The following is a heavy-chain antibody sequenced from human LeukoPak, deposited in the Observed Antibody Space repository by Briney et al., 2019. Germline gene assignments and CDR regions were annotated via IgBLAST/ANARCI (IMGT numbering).Heavy chain of an antibody. J-gene: IGHJ4*02. CDR1: GGSIDSSHYY. D-gene: IGHD6-6*01. CDR3: ARSYSSSYDN. Sequence: SETLSLTCTVSGGSIDSSHYYWGWIRQPPGKGLEWIGSIYHTGNTHYNPSLKSRVTISVDTSNNDFSLKLSSVAAADTAVYYCARSYSSSYDNWGQGTLVTVSS. V-gene: IGHV4-39*07. CDR2: IYHTGNT.